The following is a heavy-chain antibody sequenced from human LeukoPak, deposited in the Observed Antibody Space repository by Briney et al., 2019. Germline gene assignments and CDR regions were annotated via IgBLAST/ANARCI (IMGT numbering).Heavy chain of an antibody. CDR2: IQASGST. CDR1: GGSISSYY. J-gene: IGHJ6*03. D-gene: IGHD6-19*01. V-gene: IGHV4-4*07. CDR3: ARGVAGTDYYYYMDV. Sequence: SETLSLTCTVSGGSISSYYWNWIRQPAGKGLEWIGRIQASGSTNYNPSLKSRVTMSVDTSKNQFSLKLSSVTAADTAVYYCARGVAGTDYYYYMDVWGKGTTVTVSS.